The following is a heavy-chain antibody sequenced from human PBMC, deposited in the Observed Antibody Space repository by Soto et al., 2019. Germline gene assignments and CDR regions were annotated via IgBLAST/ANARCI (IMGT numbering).Heavy chain of an antibody. V-gene: IGHV4-38-2*01. J-gene: IGHJ4*02. CDR1: GYSISSGYY. CDR3: ARGQWLVGGYFDY. D-gene: IGHD6-19*01. CDR2: IYHSGST. Sequence: LSLTCAVSGYSISSGYYWGWIRQPPGKGLEWIGSIYHSGSTYYNPSLKSRATISVDTSKNQFSLKLSSVTAADTAVYYCARGQWLVGGYFDYWGQGTLVTVSS.